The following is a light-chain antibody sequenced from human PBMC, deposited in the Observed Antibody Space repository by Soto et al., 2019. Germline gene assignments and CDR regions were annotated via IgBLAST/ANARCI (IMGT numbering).Light chain of an antibody. CDR1: SSNIANNY. J-gene: IGLJ2*01. V-gene: IGLV1-51*01. Sequence: QSVLTQPPSVSADPGQKVTVSCSGSSSNIANNYVSWYQQLPGTAPKLLIYDNNKRPSGIPDRFSGSKSGTSATLGITGLQTGDEAHYYCATWDSSLSAVVFGRGTKVTVL. CDR3: ATWDSSLSAVV. CDR2: DNN.